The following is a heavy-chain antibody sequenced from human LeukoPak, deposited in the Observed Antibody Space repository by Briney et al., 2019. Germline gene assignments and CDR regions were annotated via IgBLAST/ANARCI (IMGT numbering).Heavy chain of an antibody. V-gene: IGHV3-9*01. CDR1: GFTFDDYA. Sequence: PGGSLRLSCAASGFTFDDYAMHWVRQAPGKGLEWVSGISWNSGSIGYADSVKGRFTISRDNAKSSLYLQMNSLRAEDTALYYCAKDMHYDSSGILDYWGQGTLVTVSS. CDR3: AKDMHYDSSGILDY. D-gene: IGHD3-22*01. CDR2: ISWNSGSI. J-gene: IGHJ4*02.